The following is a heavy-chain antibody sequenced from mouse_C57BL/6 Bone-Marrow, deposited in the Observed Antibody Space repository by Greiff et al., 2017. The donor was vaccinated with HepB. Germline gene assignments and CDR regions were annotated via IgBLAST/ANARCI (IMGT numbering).Heavy chain of an antibody. V-gene: IGHV1-50*01. D-gene: IGHD2-1*01. CDR2: IDPSDSYT. Sequence: QVQLQQPGAELVKPGASVKLSCKASGYTFTSYWMQWVKQRPGQGLEWIGEIDPSDSYTNYNQKFKGKATLTVDTSSSTAYMQLSSLTSADSAVYYCARDLLWSYYYSMDYWGQRTSVPGPS. CDR1: GYTFTSYW. J-gene: IGHJ4*01. CDR3: ARDLLWSYYYSMDY.